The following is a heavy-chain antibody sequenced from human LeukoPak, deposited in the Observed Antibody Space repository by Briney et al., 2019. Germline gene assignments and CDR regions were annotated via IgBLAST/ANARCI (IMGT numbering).Heavy chain of an antibody. CDR2: IYYSGST. D-gene: IGHD3-9*01. CDR3: ARARLLRYFDWPIIDY. Sequence: PSETLSLTCTVSGGSISSSSYYWGWIRQPPGKGLEWIGSIYYSGSTYYNPSLKSRVTISVDTSKNQFSLKLSSVTAADTAVYYCARARLLRYFDWPIIDYWGQGTLVTVSS. CDR1: GGSISSSSYY. J-gene: IGHJ4*02. V-gene: IGHV4-39*01.